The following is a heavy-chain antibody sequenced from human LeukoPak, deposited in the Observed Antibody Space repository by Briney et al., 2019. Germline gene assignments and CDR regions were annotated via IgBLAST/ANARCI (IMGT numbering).Heavy chain of an antibody. V-gene: IGHV3-30-3*01. J-gene: IGHJ6*02. CDR3: ARDRVQLWNYGMDV. CDR2: ISYDGNNK. Sequence: GRSLRLSCAASRFTFSSYAMHWVRQAPGKGLEWVAVISYDGNNKYYADSVKGRFTISRDNSKNTLYLQMNSLRAEDTAVYYCARDRVQLWNYGMDVWGQGTTVTVSS. CDR1: RFTFSSYA. D-gene: IGHD5-18*01.